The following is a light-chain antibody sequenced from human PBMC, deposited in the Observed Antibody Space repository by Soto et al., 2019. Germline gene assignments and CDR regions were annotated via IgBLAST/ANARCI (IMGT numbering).Light chain of an antibody. CDR3: QVWDSSSDLL. CDR2: YDS. V-gene: IGLV3-21*04. CDR1: NIGSKS. Sequence: SCELTQPPSVSVAPGKTARITCGGNNIGSKSVHWYQQKPGQAPVLVIYYDSDRPSGIPERFSGSNSGNTATLTISRVEAGDEADYYCQVWDSSSDLLFGGGTKVTVL. J-gene: IGLJ3*02.